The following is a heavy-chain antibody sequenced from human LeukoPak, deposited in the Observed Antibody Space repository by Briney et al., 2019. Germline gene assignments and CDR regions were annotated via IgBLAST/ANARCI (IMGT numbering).Heavy chain of an antibody. CDR2: IKSKTDGGTT. D-gene: IGHD1-26*01. CDR3: TTDRYSGSALNFAY. Sequence: GSLRLSCAASGFTFSNAWMSWVRQAPGKGLEWVGRIKSKTDGGTTDYAAPVKGRFTISRDDSKNTLYLQMNSLKTKDTAVYYCTTDRYSGSALNFAYWGPGTLVTVSS. J-gene: IGHJ4*01. CDR1: GFTFSNAW. V-gene: IGHV3-15*01.